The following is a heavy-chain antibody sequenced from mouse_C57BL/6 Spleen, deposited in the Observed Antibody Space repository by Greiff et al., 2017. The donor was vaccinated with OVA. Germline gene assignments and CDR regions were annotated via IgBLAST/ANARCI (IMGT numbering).Heavy chain of an antibody. V-gene: IGHV10-1*01. D-gene: IGHD2-3*01. Sequence: EVKLVESGGGLVQPKGSLKLSCAASGFSFNTYAMNWVRQAPGKGLEWVARIRSKSNNYATYYADSVKDRFTISRDDSESMLYLQMNNLKTEDTAMYYCVSPYDGYSFAYWGQGTLVTVSA. CDR1: GFSFNTYA. CDR3: VSPYDGYSFAY. CDR2: IRSKSNNYAT. J-gene: IGHJ3*01.